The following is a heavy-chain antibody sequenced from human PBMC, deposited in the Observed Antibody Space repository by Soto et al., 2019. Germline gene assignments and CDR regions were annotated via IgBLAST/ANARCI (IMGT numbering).Heavy chain of an antibody. CDR1: GGSISSGDYY. D-gene: IGHD3-22*01. V-gene: IGHV4-30-4*01. Sequence: PSETLSLTCTASGGSISSGDYYWSWIRQPPGKGLEWIGYIYYSGSTYYNPSLKSRVTISVDTSKNQFSLKLSSVTAADTAVYYCARGPTYYYDSSGYYHNWFDPWGQGTLVTVSS. CDR2: IYYSGST. CDR3: ARGPTYYYDSSGYYHNWFDP. J-gene: IGHJ5*02.